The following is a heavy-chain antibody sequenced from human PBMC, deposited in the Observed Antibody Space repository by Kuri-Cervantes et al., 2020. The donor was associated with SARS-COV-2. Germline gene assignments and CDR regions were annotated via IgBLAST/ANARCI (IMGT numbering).Heavy chain of an antibody. J-gene: IGHJ4*02. CDR2: IIPILGIA. CDR3: AREMATITAQGYFDY. V-gene: IGHV1-69*04. D-gene: IGHD5-24*01. CDR1: GGTFSSYA. Sequence: SVKVSCKASGGTFSSYAISWVRQAPGQGLEWMGRIIPILGIANYVQKFQGRVTITADKSTSTAYMELSSLRSEDTAVYYCAREMATITAQGYFDYWGQGTLVTVSS.